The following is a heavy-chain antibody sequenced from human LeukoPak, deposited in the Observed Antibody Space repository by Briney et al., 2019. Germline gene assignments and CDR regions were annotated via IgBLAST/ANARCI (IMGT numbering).Heavy chain of an antibody. V-gene: IGHV3-23*01. CDR3: AKTTTDYGDYRTY. J-gene: IGHJ4*02. D-gene: IGHD4-17*01. CDR1: GFTFSDYA. Sequence: GGSLRLSCTVFGFTFSDYAMHWVRQAPGKGLEWVSTISGGGDNTYYADSVRGRFTISRDNFNDTLYLHMTSLRAGDTAVYYCAKTTTDYGDYRTYWGLGTLVTVSS. CDR2: ISGGGDNT.